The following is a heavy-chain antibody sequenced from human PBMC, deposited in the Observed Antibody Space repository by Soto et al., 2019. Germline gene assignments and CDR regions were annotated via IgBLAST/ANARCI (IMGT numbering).Heavy chain of an antibody. CDR1: GFTVSSNY. D-gene: IGHD2-2*01. CDR2: IYSGGST. Sequence: EVQLVESGGGLVQPGGSLRLSCAASGFTVSSNYMSWVRQAPGKGLEWVSVIYSGGSTYYADSVKGRFTISRDNSMNTLFLQMNSLRAEDTAVYYCARVYQLLRGYGVDVWGQGTTVTVSS. J-gene: IGHJ6*02. CDR3: ARVYQLLRGYGVDV. V-gene: IGHV3-66*01.